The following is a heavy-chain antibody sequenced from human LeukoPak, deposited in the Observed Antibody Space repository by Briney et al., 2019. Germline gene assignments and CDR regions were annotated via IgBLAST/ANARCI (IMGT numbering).Heavy chain of an antibody. D-gene: IGHD2-2*01. CDR1: GYTFTSYG. CDR3: ARGADCSSTSCYGPEWAFDI. J-gene: IGHJ3*02. Sequence: ASVKVSCKASGYTFTSYGISWVRQAPGQGLEWMGWISAYNGNTNYAQKLQDRVTMTTDTSTSTAYMELRSLRSDDTAVYYCARGADCSSTSCYGPEWAFDIWGQGTMVTVSS. CDR2: ISAYNGNT. V-gene: IGHV1-18*04.